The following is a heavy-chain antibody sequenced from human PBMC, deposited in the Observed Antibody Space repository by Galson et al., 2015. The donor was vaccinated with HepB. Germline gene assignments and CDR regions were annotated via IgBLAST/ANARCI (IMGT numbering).Heavy chain of an antibody. CDR1: GFTFSSYA. D-gene: IGHD3-10*01. Sequence: SLRLSCAASGFTFSSYAMHWVRQAPGKGLEWVAVISYDGSNKYYADSVKGRFTISRDNSKNTLYLQMNSLRAEDTAVCYCARDQEANTMVRGTHREPGAIDYWGQGTLVTVSS. J-gene: IGHJ4*02. V-gene: IGHV3-30-3*01. CDR2: ISYDGSNK. CDR3: ARDQEANTMVRGTHREPGAIDY.